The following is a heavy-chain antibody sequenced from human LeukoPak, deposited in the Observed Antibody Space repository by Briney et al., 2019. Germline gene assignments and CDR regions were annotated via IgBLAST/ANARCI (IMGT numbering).Heavy chain of an antibody. Sequence: GGSLRLSCAASGFTFSNYWMHWVRQAPGKGLVWVSRINSDGSATNYADSVKGRFTISRDNAKNTLYLQMNSLRAEDTAVFYCARDGYYYDSSGYWIDYWGQGTLVTVSS. CDR1: GFTFSNYW. V-gene: IGHV3-74*01. CDR2: INSDGSAT. CDR3: ARDGYYYDSSGYWIDY. J-gene: IGHJ4*02. D-gene: IGHD3-22*01.